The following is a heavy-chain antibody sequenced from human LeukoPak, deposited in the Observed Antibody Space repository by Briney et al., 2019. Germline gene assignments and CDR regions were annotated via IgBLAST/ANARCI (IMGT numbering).Heavy chain of an antibody. CDR2: ISSSSSTI. CDR1: GFTFSSYS. D-gene: IGHD1-26*01. CDR3: ARIGATPGDRDFDY. J-gene: IGHJ4*02. Sequence: PGGSLRLSCAASGFTFSSYSMNWVRQAPGKGLEWVSYISSSSSTIYYADSVKGRFTISRDNAKNSLYLQMNSLRAEDTAVYYCARIGATPGDRDFDYWGQGTLVTVSS. V-gene: IGHV3-48*01.